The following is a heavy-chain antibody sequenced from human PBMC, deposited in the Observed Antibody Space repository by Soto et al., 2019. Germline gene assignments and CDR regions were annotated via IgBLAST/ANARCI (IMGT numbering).Heavy chain of an antibody. CDR2: FYYSGGT. D-gene: IGHD1-26*01. Sequence: SETLSLTCTVSGDSITSYYWSWIRQPPGKGLEWIGCFYYSGGTNYNPSLKTRVTISIDTSKNQFSLKLSSVTAADTAVYYCARDPELRGYFDYWRQGTLVTVSS. CDR1: GDSITSYY. V-gene: IGHV4-59*01. J-gene: IGHJ4*02. CDR3: ARDPELRGYFDY.